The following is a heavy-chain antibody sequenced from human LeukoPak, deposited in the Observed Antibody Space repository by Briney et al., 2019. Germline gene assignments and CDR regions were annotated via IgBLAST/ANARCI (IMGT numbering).Heavy chain of an antibody. V-gene: IGHV3-53*01. CDR3: VRVGSVSGSDYLDY. J-gene: IGHJ4*02. D-gene: IGHD6-19*01. Sequence: PGGSLRLSCAASGLTVISNYMSWVRQAPGKGLEWVSVIYSGGSTYYADSVKGRFTISRDNSKNTLYLQMNSLETEDTAVYYCVRVGSVSGSDYLDYWGQGTLVTVSS. CDR2: IYSGGST. CDR1: GLTVISNY.